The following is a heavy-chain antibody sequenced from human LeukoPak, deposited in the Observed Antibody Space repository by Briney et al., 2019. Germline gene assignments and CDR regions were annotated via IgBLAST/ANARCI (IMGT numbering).Heavy chain of an antibody. Sequence: NPGGSLRLSCAASGFTFSDYYMSWIRQAPGKGLEWVSYISSSGSTIYYADSVKGRFTISRDNSKNTLYLQMNSLRAADTSVYYCASCSGGSCYFPCLTSWGQGNLGTVSS. J-gene: IGHJ5*02. CDR3: ASCSGGSCYFPCLTS. CDR1: GFTFSDYY. V-gene: IGHV3-11*04. D-gene: IGHD2-15*01. CDR2: ISSSGSTI.